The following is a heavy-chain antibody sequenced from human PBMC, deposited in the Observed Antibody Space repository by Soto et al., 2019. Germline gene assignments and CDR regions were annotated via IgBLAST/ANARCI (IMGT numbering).Heavy chain of an antibody. Sequence: PSETLSLTCSVSGGSITGYCWNWVRQPPERGLEWIGYLCSTGQNGYNPSLNSRGTISLDTSKNQFSLHLRSVTATDTATYFCAKWTNTRHPFAYCGQGTPVTVSS. V-gene: IGHV4-4*08. D-gene: IGHD2-8*01. CDR2: LCSTGQN. CDR3: AKWTNTRHPFAY. CDR1: GGSITGYC. J-gene: IGHJ1*01.